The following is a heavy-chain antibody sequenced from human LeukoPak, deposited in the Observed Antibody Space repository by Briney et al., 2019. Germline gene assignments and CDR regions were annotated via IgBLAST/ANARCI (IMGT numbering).Heavy chain of an antibody. J-gene: IGHJ5*02. CDR3: ARESYAGANWFDP. V-gene: IGHV1-69*05. Sequence: ASVKVSCKASGGTFSSYAISWVRQAPGQGLEWMGGIIPIFGTANYAQKFQGRVTITTDESTSTAYMELSSLRSEDTAVYYCARESYAGANWFDPWGQGTLVTVSS. D-gene: IGHD1-26*01. CDR1: GGTFSSYA. CDR2: IIPIFGTA.